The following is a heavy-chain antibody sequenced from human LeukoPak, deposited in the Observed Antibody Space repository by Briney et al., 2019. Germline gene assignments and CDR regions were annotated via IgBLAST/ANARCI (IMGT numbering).Heavy chain of an antibody. V-gene: IGHV1-2*02. CDR3: ARPLAVAGTRNAFNI. Sequence: ASVNVSCKASGYTFIGYYIHWVRQAPGQGLEWMGWINPNSGDTNYAQKFQGRVTMTRDTSITTAYMELSSLRSDDTAVYYCARPLAVAGTRNAFNIWGPGTMVTVSS. D-gene: IGHD6-19*01. J-gene: IGHJ3*02. CDR2: INPNSGDT. CDR1: GYTFIGYY.